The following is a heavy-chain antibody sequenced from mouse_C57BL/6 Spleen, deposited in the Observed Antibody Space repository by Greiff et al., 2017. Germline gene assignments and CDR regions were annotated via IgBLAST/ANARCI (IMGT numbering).Heavy chain of an antibody. D-gene: IGHD2-1*01. V-gene: IGHV1-77*01. CDR3: ARDYGTWFAY. J-gene: IGHJ3*01. Sequence: QVQLQQSGAELVKPGASVKISCKASGYTFTDYSINWVKQRPGQGLEWIGKIGPGSGSTSYNEKFTGKATLTADKTTRPAYMQLSSLTSEASAVYFCARDYGTWFAYWGQGTLVTVSA. CDR2: IGPGSGST. CDR1: GYTFTDYS.